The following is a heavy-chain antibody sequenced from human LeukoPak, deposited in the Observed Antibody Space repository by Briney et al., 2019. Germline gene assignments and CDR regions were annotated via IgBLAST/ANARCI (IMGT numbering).Heavy chain of an antibody. J-gene: IGHJ6*03. Sequence: ASVKVSCKASGYTFTGYYMHWVRQAPGQGLEWMGWISAYNGNTNYAQKLQGRVTMTTDTSTSTAYMELRSLRSDDTAVYYCARDFVVVSHYGSGSYTLGSPIEYYYYYMDVWGKGTTVTVSS. CDR1: GYTFTGYY. V-gene: IGHV1-18*04. CDR2: ISAYNGNT. D-gene: IGHD3-10*01. CDR3: ARDFVVVSHYGSGSYTLGSPIEYYYYYMDV.